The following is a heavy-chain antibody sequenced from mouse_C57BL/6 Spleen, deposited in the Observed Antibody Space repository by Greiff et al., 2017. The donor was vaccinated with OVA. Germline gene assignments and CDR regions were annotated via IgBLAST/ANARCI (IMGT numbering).Heavy chain of an antibody. J-gene: IGHJ2*01. CDR3: ARTANWLFDY. CDR1: GFTFSDYY. D-gene: IGHD4-1*01. V-gene: IGHV5-16*01. CDR2: INYDGSST. Sequence: EVKVVESAGGLVQPGSSMKLSCTASGFTFSDYYMAWVRQVPEKGLEWVANINYDGSSTYYLDSLKSRFIISRDNAKNILYLQMSSLKSEDTATYYCARTANWLFDYWGQGTTLTVSS.